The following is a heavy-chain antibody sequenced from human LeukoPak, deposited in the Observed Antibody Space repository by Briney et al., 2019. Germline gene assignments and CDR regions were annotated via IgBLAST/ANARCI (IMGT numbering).Heavy chain of an antibody. D-gene: IGHD3-3*01. CDR2: IDHRGTA. J-gene: IGHJ4*02. Sequence: SETLSLTCAVYGASYNAYYWSWIRQPPGKGLEWIGDIDHRGTATYNPSLKSRLSISADASKNQFSLKLNSVTDADTAVYYCAVGITILGVAASFDSWGQGNPVILSS. CDR1: GASYNAYY. V-gene: IGHV4-34*01. CDR3: AVGITILGVAASFDS.